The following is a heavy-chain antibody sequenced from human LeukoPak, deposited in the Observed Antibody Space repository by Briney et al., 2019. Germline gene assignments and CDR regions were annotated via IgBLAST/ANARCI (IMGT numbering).Heavy chain of an antibody. V-gene: IGHV1-69*04. CDR2: IIPILGIA. Sequence: SVKVSCKASGGTFSSYAISWVRQAPGQGLEWMGRIIPILGIANYAQKFQGRVTITTDESTSTAYMELSSLRSEDTAVYYCARAGYSGYESWGQGTLVTVSS. J-gene: IGHJ5*02. CDR3: ARAGYSGYES. CDR1: GGTFSSYA. D-gene: IGHD5-12*01.